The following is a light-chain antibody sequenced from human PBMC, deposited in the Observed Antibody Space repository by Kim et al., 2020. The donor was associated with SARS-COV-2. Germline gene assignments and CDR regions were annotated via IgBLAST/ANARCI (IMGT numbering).Light chain of an antibody. V-gene: IGLV3-1*01. Sequence: SYELTQPPSVSVSPGQTASITCSGDKLGDKYACWYQQKPGQSPVLVIYQDSKRPSGIPERFSGSNSENTATLTISGTQAMDEADYYCQAWDSSTLYVFGT. CDR1: KLGDKY. J-gene: IGLJ1*01. CDR2: QDS. CDR3: QAWDSSTLYV.